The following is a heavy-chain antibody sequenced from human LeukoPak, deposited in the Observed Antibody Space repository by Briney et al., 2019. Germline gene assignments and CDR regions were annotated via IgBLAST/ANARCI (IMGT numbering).Heavy chain of an antibody. Sequence: GGSLRLSCAASGFTFRTYWMSWVRQAPGKGLEWVANIKEDGSEKYYVDSVKGRFTISRDNAKNSLYLQMNSLRAEDTAVYYCARDWGAGVGIDYWGQGTLVTVS. J-gene: IGHJ4*02. CDR2: IKEDGSEK. V-gene: IGHV3-7*01. D-gene: IGHD6-13*01. CDR3: ARDWGAGVGIDY. CDR1: GFTFRTYW.